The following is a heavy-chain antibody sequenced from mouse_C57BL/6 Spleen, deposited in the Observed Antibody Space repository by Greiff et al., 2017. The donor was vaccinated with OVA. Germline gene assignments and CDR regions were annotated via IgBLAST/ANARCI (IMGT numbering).Heavy chain of an antibody. CDR2: IDPEDGDT. CDR3: TSLLGEYGSSSLFDY. V-gene: IGHV14-1*01. Sequence: VQLQQSGAELVRPGASVKLSCTASGFNIKDYYMHWVKQRPEQGLEWIGRIDPEDGDTEYAPKFQGKATMTADTSSNTAYLQLSSLTSEDTAVYYGTSLLGEYGSSSLFDYWAKAPLSQSPQ. D-gene: IGHD1-1*01. CDR1: GFNIKDYY. J-gene: IGHJ2*01.